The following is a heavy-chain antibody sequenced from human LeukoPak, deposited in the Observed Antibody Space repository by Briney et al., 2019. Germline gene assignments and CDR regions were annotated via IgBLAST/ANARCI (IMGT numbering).Heavy chain of an antibody. CDR2: IYPGGSDT. V-gene: IGHV5-51*01. D-gene: IGHD2-21*02. Sequence: GESLKISCKGSGYSFTSYWIGWVRQMPGKGLEWMGIIYPGGSDTRYSPSFQGQVTISADKSISTAYLQWSSLKASGTAMYYCARHAMVTAIPATPASYYYYGMDVWGQGTTVTVSS. CDR1: GYSFTSYW. CDR3: ARHAMVTAIPATPASYYYYGMDV. J-gene: IGHJ6*02.